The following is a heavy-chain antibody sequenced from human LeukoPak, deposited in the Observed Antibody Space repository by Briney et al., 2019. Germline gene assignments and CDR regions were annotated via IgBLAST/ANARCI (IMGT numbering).Heavy chain of an antibody. V-gene: IGHV1-2*02. CDR2: VNPNSGVT. J-gene: IGHJ4*01. CDR1: GYTFIGYY. CDR3: ARDTGFPFFDF. Sequence: ASVKVSCRASGYTFIGYYIHWVRQAPGQGLEWMGSVNPNSGVTDYAQKFQGRITMTRDTSISTAYMELNRLTSDDTAVYYCARDTGFPFFDFWGHGALVTVSS.